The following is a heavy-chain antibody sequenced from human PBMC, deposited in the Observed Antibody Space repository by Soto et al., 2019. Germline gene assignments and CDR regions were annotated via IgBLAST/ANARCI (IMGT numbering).Heavy chain of an antibody. Sequence: GGSLRLSCAASGFTFSDYYMSWIRQAPGKGLEWVSYISSSGSTIYYADSVKGRFTISRDNAKNSLYLQMNSLRAEDTAVYYCAREGYSGYDSPIAVAGMFDYWGQGTLVTVSS. V-gene: IGHV3-11*01. CDR3: AREGYSGYDSPIAVAGMFDY. CDR1: GFTFSDYY. D-gene: IGHD5-12*01. J-gene: IGHJ4*02. CDR2: ISSSGSTI.